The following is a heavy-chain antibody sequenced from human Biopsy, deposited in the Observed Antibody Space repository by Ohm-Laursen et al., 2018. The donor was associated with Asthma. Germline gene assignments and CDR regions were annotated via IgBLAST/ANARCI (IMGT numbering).Heavy chain of an antibody. CDR1: GFNFRTYA. D-gene: IGHD1-26*01. J-gene: IGHJ4*02. CDR2: ISSSGAST. CDR3: AKGGTYTTDRYAY. Sequence: SLRLSCAASGFNFRTYALSWVRQAPGKGLEWVSSISSSGASTYYADSVKGWFTISRDNSKNTLYLQMSSLRADDTAVYYCAKGGTYTTDRYAYWGQGSLVTVSS. V-gene: IGHV3-23*01.